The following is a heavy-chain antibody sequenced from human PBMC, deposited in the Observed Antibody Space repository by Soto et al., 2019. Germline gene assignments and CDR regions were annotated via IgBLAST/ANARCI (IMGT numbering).Heavy chain of an antibody. V-gene: IGHV1-69*01. CDR3: ARVPPRDVGLTGIMDV. Sequence: QVPLVQSGAEVKKPGSSVKVSCKASGGTFSSYAISWVRQAPGQGLEWMGGIIPIFGTANYAQKFQGRVTITADESTSTAYRELSSLRSEDTAVYYCARVPPRDVGLTGIMDVWGQGTTVTVSS. CDR2: IIPIFGTA. CDR1: GGTFSSYA. J-gene: IGHJ6*02. D-gene: IGHD3-10*01.